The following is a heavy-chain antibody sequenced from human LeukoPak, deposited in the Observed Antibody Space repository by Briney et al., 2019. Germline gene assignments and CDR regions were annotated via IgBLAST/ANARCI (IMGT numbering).Heavy chain of an antibody. J-gene: IGHJ4*02. CDR1: GGTFSSYA. CDR2: IIPIFGTA. V-gene: IGHV1-69*05. Sequence: SVKVSCKASGGTFSSYAISWVRQAPGQGLEWMGRIIPIFGTANYAQKFQGRVTITTDESTSTAYMELSSLRSEDTAVYYCAADYYDSSGYYYPLDYWGQGTLVTVSS. CDR3: AADYYDSSGYYYPLDY. D-gene: IGHD3-22*01.